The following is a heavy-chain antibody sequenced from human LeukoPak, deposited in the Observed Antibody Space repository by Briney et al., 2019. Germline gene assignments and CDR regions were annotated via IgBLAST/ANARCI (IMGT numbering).Heavy chain of an antibody. CDR1: GDTLTSNY. CDR2: INPSGGST. CDR3: AKGRSDFFAYYYYLDV. D-gene: IGHD2-21*02. V-gene: IGHV1-46*03. Sequence: GASVRVSCKASGDTLTSNYIHWVRQAPGQGLEWMGIINPSGGSTTYAQKFQGRVTMTRDTSTSTVYMELTSLRSEDTAVYYCAKGRSDFFAYYYYLDVWGKGTTVTVSS. J-gene: IGHJ6*03.